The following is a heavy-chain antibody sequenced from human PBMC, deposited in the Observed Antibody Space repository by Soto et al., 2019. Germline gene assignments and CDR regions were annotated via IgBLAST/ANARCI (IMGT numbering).Heavy chain of an antibody. D-gene: IGHD2-15*01. CDR2: IYYSGST. Sequence: QLQLQESGPGLVKPSETLSLTCTVSGGSISSSSYYWGWIRQPPGKGLEWIGSIYYSGSTYYNPSLKSRVTISVDTSKNQFSLKLSSVTAADTAVYYCARRYCSGGSCSEYFQHWGQGTLVTVSS. CDR3: ARRYCSGGSCSEYFQH. V-gene: IGHV4-39*01. J-gene: IGHJ1*01. CDR1: GGSISSSSYY.